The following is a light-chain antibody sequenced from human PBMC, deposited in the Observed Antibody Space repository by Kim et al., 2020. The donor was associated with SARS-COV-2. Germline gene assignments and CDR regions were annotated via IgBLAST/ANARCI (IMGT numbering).Light chain of an antibody. CDR1: QGINSR. J-gene: IGKJ4*01. V-gene: IGKV1-12*01. CDR3: QQTATFPLT. CDR2: VAS. Sequence: DIQMTQSPASVSASVGDRVTITCRASQGINSRLAWYQQRPGKAPNLLIYVASTLQSGVPSRFSGSGSGTDFTLTISSLQPEDFATYFCQQTATFPLTFGGGTKLEI.